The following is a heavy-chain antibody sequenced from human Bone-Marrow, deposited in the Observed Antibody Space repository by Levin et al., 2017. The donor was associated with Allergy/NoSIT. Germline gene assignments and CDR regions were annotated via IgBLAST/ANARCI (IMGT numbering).Heavy chain of an antibody. CDR2: ISPYNGNP. D-gene: IGHD1-20*01. CDR1: GYTFRNYG. Sequence: GESLKISCKASGYTFRNYGISWVRQAPGQGLEWMGWISPYNGNPTYAQRFQGRVSMTTDTSTTTAYMELRTLRPDDTAVYYCAREGKELWIITGSPSHSGDWGQGTLVTVSS. V-gene: IGHV1-18*01. CDR3: AREGKELWIITGSPSHSGD. J-gene: IGHJ4*02.